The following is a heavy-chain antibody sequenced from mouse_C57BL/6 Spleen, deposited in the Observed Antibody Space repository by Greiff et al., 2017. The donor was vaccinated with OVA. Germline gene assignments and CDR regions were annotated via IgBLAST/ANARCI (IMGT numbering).Heavy chain of an antibody. D-gene: IGHD4-1*01. CDR3: ARYSGTSGFDY. CDR1: GYTFTSYW. CDR2: IDPSDSYT. V-gene: IGHV1-59*01. J-gene: IGHJ2*01. Sequence: QVQLQQPGAELVRPGTSVKLSCKASGYTFTSYWMHWVKQRPGQGLEWIGVIDPSDSYTNYNQKFKGKATLTVDTSSSTASMQLSRLTSEDSAVYYCARYSGTSGFDYWGQGTTLTVSS.